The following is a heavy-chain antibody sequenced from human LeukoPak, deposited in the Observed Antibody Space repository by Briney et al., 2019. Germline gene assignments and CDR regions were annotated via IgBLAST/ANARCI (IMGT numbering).Heavy chain of an antibody. Sequence: SETLSLTCTVSGGSISSNYWSRVRQPPGKGLEWVGYIYYSGSTNFNPSLKSRVTMSVDTSKNQFSLRLSSVTAADTAVYYCAKSANGYSSSWGQGTLVTVSS. CDR3: AKSANGYSSS. CDR1: GGSISSNY. D-gene: IGHD5-18*01. V-gene: IGHV4-59*08. J-gene: IGHJ5*02. CDR2: IYYSGST.